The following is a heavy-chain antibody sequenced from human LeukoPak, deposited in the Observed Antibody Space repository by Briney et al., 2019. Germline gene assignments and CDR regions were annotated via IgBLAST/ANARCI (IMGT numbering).Heavy chain of an antibody. V-gene: IGHV3-7*03. CDR1: GFTLSSYW. Sequence: GGSLRLSCVVSGFTLSSYWTSWVRQAPGKGLEWLANIKQDGSEKYYVDSVKGRFTISRDNAKNSLYLQMNSLRAEDTAVYYCARASHGLDVWGQGTTVTVSS. J-gene: IGHJ6*02. CDR3: ARASHGLDV. D-gene: IGHD5-24*01. CDR2: IKQDGSEK.